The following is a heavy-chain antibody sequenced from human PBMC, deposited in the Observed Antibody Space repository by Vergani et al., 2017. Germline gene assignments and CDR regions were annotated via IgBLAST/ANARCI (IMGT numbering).Heavy chain of an antibody. Sequence: EVQLVQSGAEVKKPGESLKISCKGSGYSFTSYWIGWVRQMPGKGLEWMGIIYPGDSDTRYSPSFQGQVTISADKSISTAYLQWSSLKASDTAMYYCAGGGPPRGITGTTGAFDIWGQGTMVTVSS. V-gene: IGHV5-51*01. CDR1: GYSFTSYW. CDR2: IYPGDSDT. CDR3: AGGGPPRGITGTTGAFDI. D-gene: IGHD1-7*01. J-gene: IGHJ3*02.